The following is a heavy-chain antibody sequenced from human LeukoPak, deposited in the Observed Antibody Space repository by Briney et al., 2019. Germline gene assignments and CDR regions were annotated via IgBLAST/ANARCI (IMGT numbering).Heavy chain of an antibody. Sequence: PGGSLRLSCAASGFAFSTYEMNWVRQAPGKGLEWVSYISSSGSNIHYADSVKGRFTISRDNAENSLYLQMNSLRAEDTAVYYCEAYYYDSSPKAVWGQGTMVTVSS. CDR1: GFAFSTYE. V-gene: IGHV3-48*03. D-gene: IGHD3-22*01. CDR2: ISSSGSNI. J-gene: IGHJ3*01. CDR3: EAYYYDSSPKAV.